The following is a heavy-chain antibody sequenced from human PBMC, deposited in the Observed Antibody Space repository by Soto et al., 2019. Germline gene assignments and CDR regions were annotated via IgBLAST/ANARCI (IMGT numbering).Heavy chain of an antibody. J-gene: IGHJ4*02. CDR1: GDTFSFYP. CDR3: ATSYGSGYRAFDY. D-gene: IGHD3-10*01. CDR2: VNPILSMS. V-gene: IGHV1-69*04. Sequence: QVQLVQSGAEVKRPGSSVKVSCKASGDTFSFYPINWVRQAPGLGLEWMGRVNPILSMSNYAQRFQGRVTMTADKSTITAYMELSGLRSEDTAMYDCATSYGSGYRAFDYWGQGALVTVSS.